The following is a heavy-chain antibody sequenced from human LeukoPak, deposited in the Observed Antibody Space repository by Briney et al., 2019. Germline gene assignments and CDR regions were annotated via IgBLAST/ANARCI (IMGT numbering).Heavy chain of an antibody. Sequence: PGGSLRLSCEAFGFSFSSYIMDWVRQTPGKGLEWISSITTSSSYTFYADSVKGRFTISRDNARNSLYLQMNSLTAEDTAVYYCARDPYSGAYGDTYYYFMDVWGKGTTVTISS. J-gene: IGHJ6*03. CDR2: ITTSSSYT. CDR1: GFSFSSYI. V-gene: IGHV3-21*01. CDR3: ARDPYSGAYGDTYYYFMDV. D-gene: IGHD1-26*01.